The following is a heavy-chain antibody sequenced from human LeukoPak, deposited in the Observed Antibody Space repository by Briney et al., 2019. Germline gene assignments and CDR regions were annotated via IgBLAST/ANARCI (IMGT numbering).Heavy chain of an antibody. Sequence: GGSLRLSCAASGFTFSSYAMSWVRQTPGKGLEWVSAISGSGGITYYADFVKGRFTISRDNSKNTLYLQMNSLRAEDTAVYYCAKGFAPGGSWNNWFDPWGQGTLVTVSS. CDR2: ISGSGGIT. J-gene: IGHJ5*02. CDR3: AKGFAPGGSWNNWFDP. CDR1: GFTFSSYA. D-gene: IGHD6-13*01. V-gene: IGHV3-23*01.